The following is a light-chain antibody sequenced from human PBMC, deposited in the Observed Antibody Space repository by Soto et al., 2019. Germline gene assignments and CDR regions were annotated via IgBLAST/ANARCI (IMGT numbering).Light chain of an antibody. CDR3: MQALQAPLT. CDR1: QSLLSSNGYNY. Sequence: DIVMTQSPLSLPVTPGEPASISCRSSQSLLSSNGYNYLDWYLQKPGQSPQLLIYLGSNRASGVPVRFSGSGSGTDFTLKISRVEAEDVGVYYCMQALQAPLTFCQGTKVEIK. J-gene: IGKJ1*01. V-gene: IGKV2-28*01. CDR2: LGS.